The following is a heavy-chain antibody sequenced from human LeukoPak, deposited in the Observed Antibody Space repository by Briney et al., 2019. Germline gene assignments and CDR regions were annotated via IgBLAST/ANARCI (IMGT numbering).Heavy chain of an antibody. Sequence: GGSLRLSCAASGFTFSDYYMSWIRQAPGKGLEWVSYISSSGSTIYYADSVKGRFTISRDNAKNTLYLQMNSLRTEDTAVFYCTRGPTSGWFPFDYWGQGALVTVSS. CDR1: GFTFSDYY. CDR3: TRGPTSGWFPFDY. CDR2: ISSSGSTI. V-gene: IGHV3-11*04. D-gene: IGHD6-13*01. J-gene: IGHJ4*02.